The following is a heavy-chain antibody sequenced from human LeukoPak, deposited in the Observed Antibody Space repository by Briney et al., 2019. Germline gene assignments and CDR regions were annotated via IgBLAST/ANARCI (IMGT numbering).Heavy chain of an antibody. CDR3: ASGYSSGWYGGDY. CDR1: GGTFSSYA. CDR2: IIPIFGTA. D-gene: IGHD6-19*01. J-gene: IGHJ4*02. Sequence: ASVKVSCKASGGTFSSYAISWVRQAPGQGLEWMGGIIPIFGTANYAQKFQGRVTITADESTSTAYMGLSSLRSEDTAVYYCASGYSSGWYGGDYWGQGTLVTVSS. V-gene: IGHV1-69*13.